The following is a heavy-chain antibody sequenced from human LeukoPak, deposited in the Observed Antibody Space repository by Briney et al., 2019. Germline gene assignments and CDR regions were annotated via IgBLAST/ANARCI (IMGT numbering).Heavy chain of an antibody. V-gene: IGHV4-59*01. Sequence: KSSETLSLTCTVSGGSISGYYWSWIRQPPGKGLKCIGYIYYSGSTNYNPSLKSRVTISVDTSKNQFSLKLSSVTAADTAVYYCARGVVIAPQTFDYWGQGTLVTVSS. CDR2: IYYSGST. J-gene: IGHJ4*02. D-gene: IGHD2-21*01. CDR3: ARGVVIAPQTFDY. CDR1: GGSISGYY.